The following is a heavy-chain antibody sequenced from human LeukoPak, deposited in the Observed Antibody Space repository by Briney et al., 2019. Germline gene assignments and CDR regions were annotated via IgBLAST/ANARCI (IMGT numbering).Heavy chain of an antibody. CDR3: ARSLYYYGSDSFDI. D-gene: IGHD3-10*01. J-gene: IGHJ3*02. CDR2: IYYSGST. CDR1: GGSMSSYSYY. Sequence: SETLSLTCTVSGGSMSSYSYYWGWIRQSPGKGLEWIGSIYYSGSTYYNPSLKSRVTISVDTSKNQFSLKLSSVTAADTAVYYCARSLYYYGSDSFDIWGQGTMVSVSS. V-gene: IGHV4-39*07.